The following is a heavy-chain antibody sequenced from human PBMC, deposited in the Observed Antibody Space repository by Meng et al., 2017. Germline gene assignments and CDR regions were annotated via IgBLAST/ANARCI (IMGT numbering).Heavy chain of an antibody. V-gene: IGHV3-33*01. CDR1: GFTFSSYG. CDR2: IWYDGSNK. Sequence: GGSLRLSCAASGFTFSSYGMHWVRQAPGKGLEWVAVIWYDGSNKYYADSVKGRFTISRDNSKNTLYLQMNSLRAEDTAVYYCASGDYGGNSAAFDIWGQGTMVTVSS. D-gene: IGHD4-23*01. J-gene: IGHJ3*02. CDR3: ASGDYGGNSAAFDI.